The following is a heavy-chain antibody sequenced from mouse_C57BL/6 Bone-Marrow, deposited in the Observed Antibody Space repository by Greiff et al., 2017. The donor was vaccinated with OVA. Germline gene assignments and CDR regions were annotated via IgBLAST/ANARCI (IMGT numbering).Heavy chain of an antibody. V-gene: IGHV1-55*01. CDR1: GYTFTSYW. J-gene: IGHJ1*03. CDR2: IYPGSGST. D-gene: IGHD1-1*01. Sequence: QVQLQQPGAELVKPGASVKMSCKASGYTFTSYWITWVKQRPGQGLEWIGDIYPGSGSTNYNEKFKSKATLTVDTSSSTAYMQLSSLTSEDSAVYYSARGYYGSGWYFAVWGTGTPGTASS. CDR3: ARGYYGSGWYFAV.